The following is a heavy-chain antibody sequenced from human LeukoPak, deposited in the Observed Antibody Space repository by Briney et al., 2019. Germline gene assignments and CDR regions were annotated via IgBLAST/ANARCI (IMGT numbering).Heavy chain of an antibody. CDR1: GGSISSSSYY. CDR3: ARDFDLGYWYFDL. D-gene: IGHD6-13*01. CDR2: IYYSGST. V-gene: IGHV4-39*07. Sequence: SETLSLTCTVSGGSISSSSYYWGWIRQPPGKGLEWIGSIYYSGSTYYNPSLKSRVTISVDTSKNQFSLKLSSVTAADTAVYYCARDFDLGYWYFDLWGRGTLVTVSS. J-gene: IGHJ2*01.